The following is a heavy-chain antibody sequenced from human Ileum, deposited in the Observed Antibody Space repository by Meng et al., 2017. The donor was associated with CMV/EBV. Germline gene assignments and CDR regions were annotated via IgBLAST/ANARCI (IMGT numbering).Heavy chain of an antibody. CDR2: IDASSSYI. CDR1: YA. J-gene: IGHJ4*02. V-gene: IGHV3-21*01. CDR3: ARDPRRSGYCRSTNCPRR. D-gene: IGHD2-2*01. Sequence: YARIWVRQAPGKGLEWVSSIDASSSYIFYADSVRGRFTISRDNAKNSLFLQMNRLRVEDTAVYFCARDPRRSGYCRSTNCPRRWGQGTLVTVSS.